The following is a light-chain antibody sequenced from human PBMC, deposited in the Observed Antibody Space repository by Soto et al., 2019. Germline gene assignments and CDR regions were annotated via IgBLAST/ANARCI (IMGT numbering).Light chain of an antibody. CDR1: QSVTQNY. J-gene: IGKJ4*01. Sequence: EIVLTQSPGTLSLSPGERATLSCRASQSVTQNYLAWYQQRLGQPPRLVISIASNRATGISDRFSGSGSGTDFILTISRLEPEDSAVYYCLQYGGLPLTFGGGTKVEI. CDR2: IAS. CDR3: LQYGGLPLT. V-gene: IGKV3-20*01.